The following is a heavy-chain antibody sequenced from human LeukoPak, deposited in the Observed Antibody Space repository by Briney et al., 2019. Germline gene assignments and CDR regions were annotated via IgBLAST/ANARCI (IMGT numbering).Heavy chain of an antibody. Sequence: SETLCLTCAVYGGSFSGYDWSWIRQPPGKGLEWIGEINHSGSTNYNPSLKRRVTISVDTSKPQSSLKLSSVTAADTAVYYCARGWSVGAELDNWFDPWGQGTLVTVSS. CDR3: ARGWSVGAELDNWFDP. CDR2: INHSGST. J-gene: IGHJ5*02. V-gene: IGHV4-34*01. D-gene: IGHD1-26*01. CDR1: GGSFSGYD.